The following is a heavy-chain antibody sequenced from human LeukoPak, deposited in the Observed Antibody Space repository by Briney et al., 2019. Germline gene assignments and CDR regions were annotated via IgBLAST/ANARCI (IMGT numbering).Heavy chain of an antibody. CDR2: IKNDGSGT. CDR1: GFTFSSYW. CDR3: ARDPVAGPSKQRYYFDY. J-gene: IGHJ4*02. Sequence: GGSLRLSCAASGFTFSSYWMHWVRQAPGKGLVWVSRIKNDGSGTTYADSVKGRFTISRDNAKNTLYLQMNSLRAEDTAVYYCARDPVAGPSKQRYYFDYWGQGTLVTVSS. D-gene: IGHD6-19*01. V-gene: IGHV3-74*01.